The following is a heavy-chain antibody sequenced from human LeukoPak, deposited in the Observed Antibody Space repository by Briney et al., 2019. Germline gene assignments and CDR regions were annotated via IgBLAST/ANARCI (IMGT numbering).Heavy chain of an antibody. CDR1: GFTFIGYW. D-gene: IGHD3-10*01. CDR2: INSDGSST. V-gene: IGHV3-74*01. Sequence: GGSLILSCAASGFTFIGYWMHWVRQAPGKGLVWVSRINSDGSSTSYADSVKGRFTISRDNAKNTLYLQMNSLRAEDTAVYYCARDSVGGSGSSIRVYYYYYYMDVWGKGTTVTVSS. J-gene: IGHJ6*03. CDR3: ARDSVGGSGSSIRVYYYYYYMDV.